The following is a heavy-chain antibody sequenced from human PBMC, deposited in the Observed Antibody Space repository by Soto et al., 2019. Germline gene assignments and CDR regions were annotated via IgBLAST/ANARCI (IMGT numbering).Heavy chain of an antibody. CDR2: ISGSGSST. Sequence: EVQLLESGGGLVQPGGSLRVSCAASGFTFNSYAMSWVRQAPGRGLEWVSAISGSGSSTYYADSVKGRFTISRDNAKNTLYLQMNSLTAEDTAVYYCAKNLAINYIDFWGQGTMVTVSS. V-gene: IGHV3-23*01. J-gene: IGHJ3*01. CDR3: AKNLAINYIDF. CDR1: GFTFNSYA. D-gene: IGHD3-10*01.